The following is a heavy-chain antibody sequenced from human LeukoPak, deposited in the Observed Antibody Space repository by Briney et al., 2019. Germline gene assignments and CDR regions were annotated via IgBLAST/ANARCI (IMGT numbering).Heavy chain of an antibody. V-gene: IGHV3-33*01. CDR1: GITFRTYG. CDR2: IWYDGSNK. D-gene: IGHD4-11*01. CDR3: ARALTPYTGYYYYAMDV. Sequence: GGSLRLSCAASGITFRTYGMYWVRQAPGKGLEWVAVIWYDGSNKEHADSVKGRFTISRDNSKNTLYLQMNSLRAEDTAVYYCARALTPYTGYYYYAMDVWGQGTTVTVSS. J-gene: IGHJ6*02.